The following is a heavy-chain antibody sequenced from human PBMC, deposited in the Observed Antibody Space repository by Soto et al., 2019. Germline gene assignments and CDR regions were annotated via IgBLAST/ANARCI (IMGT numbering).Heavy chain of an antibody. V-gene: IGHV1-18*04. CDR1: GYTFTSYG. Sequence: ASVKVSCKASGYTFTSYGISWVRQAPGQGLEWMGWISAYNGNTNYAQKLQGRVTMTTDTSTSTAYMELRSLRSDDTAVYYCARDRDRDIVVVPAAPGYWGQGTLVTVSS. CDR2: ISAYNGNT. CDR3: ARDRDRDIVVVPAAPGY. D-gene: IGHD2-2*01. J-gene: IGHJ4*02.